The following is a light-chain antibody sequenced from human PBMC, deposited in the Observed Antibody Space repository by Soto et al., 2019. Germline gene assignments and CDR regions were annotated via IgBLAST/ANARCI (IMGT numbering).Light chain of an antibody. V-gene: IGKV3-20*01. CDR2: GAS. CDR3: QQYENRPYT. J-gene: IGKJ3*01. Sequence: EIVLTQSPGTLSLSPGERATLSCRASQSVSSSYLAWYQQKPGQAPRLLIYGASSRATGIPDRFSGSGSGTDFTFTISSLQPEDNATYYCQQYENRPYTFGPGTKVDI. CDR1: QSVSSSY.